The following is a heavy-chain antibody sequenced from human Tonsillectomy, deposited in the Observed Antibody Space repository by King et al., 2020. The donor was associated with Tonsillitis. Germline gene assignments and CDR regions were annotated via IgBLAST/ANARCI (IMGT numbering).Heavy chain of an antibody. V-gene: IGHV3-64D*06. D-gene: IGHD2-21*02. Sequence: VQLVESGGGLVQPGGSLRLSCSASGFTFSSYAMNWVRQAPGKGLEYVSAISSNGGSTYYADSAKGRFTISRDNSKNTLYLQMSSLRAEDTAVYYCVKDGGCGGDCYFDYWGQGTLVTVSS. J-gene: IGHJ4*02. CDR2: ISSNGGST. CDR3: VKDGGCGGDCYFDY. CDR1: GFTFSSYA.